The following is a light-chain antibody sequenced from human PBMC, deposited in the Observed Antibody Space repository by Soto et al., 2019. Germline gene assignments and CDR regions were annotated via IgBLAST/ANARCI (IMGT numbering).Light chain of an antibody. V-gene: IGKV1-17*01. J-gene: IGKJ5*01. CDR2: DAS. CDR1: QGIGNA. Sequence: IPITEAPSSLSASVGYRFTISCLASQGIGNALGWYQQKPGKPPKVLIFDASNLQSGVPSRFSGSGSGTDFTLTISILQHEDFATYCCQQLNCYPITFGQGTRLEIK. CDR3: QQLNCYPIT.